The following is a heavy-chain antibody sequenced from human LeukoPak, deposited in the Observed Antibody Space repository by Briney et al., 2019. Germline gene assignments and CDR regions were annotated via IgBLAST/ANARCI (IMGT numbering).Heavy chain of an antibody. V-gene: IGHV3-30*18. CDR3: AKGEYGSGSFDY. CDR2: ISYDGSNK. Sequence: PGGSLRLSCAASGFTFSSCGMHWVRQAPGKGLEWVAFISYDGSNKYYADSVKGRFTISRDSSKNTLYLQMNSLKPEDTAVYYCAKGEYGSGSFDYWGQGTLVTVSS. CDR1: GFTFSSCG. D-gene: IGHD3-10*01. J-gene: IGHJ4*02.